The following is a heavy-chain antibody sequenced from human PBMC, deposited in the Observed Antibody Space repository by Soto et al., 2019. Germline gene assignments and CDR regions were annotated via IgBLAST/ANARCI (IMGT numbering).Heavy chain of an antibody. Sequence: QLQLQESGPGLVKPSETLSLTCTVSGGSISSSSYYWGWIRQPPGKGLEWIGSIYYSGSTYYNPSLKSRVTISVDTSKNQFSLKLSSVTAADTAVYYCARGYCSSTSCYYGGRFYYFDYWGQGTLVTVSS. CDR3: ARGYCSSTSCYYGGRFYYFDY. V-gene: IGHV4-39*01. J-gene: IGHJ4*02. D-gene: IGHD2-2*01. CDR2: IYYSGST. CDR1: GGSISSSSYY.